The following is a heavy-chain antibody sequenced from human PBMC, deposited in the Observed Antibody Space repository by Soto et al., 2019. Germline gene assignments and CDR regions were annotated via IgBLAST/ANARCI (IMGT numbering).Heavy chain of an antibody. CDR2: MNPGSGDT. D-gene: IGHD5-12*01. Sequence: ASVKVSCKASGYSFTNNDVSWVRQATGQGLEWMGWMNPGSGDTGYAQKFQGRVTMTRDISIATAYMELSSLRSDDTAIYYCARGGYSGYDSSYYFDYWGQGTRVTVSS. CDR3: ARGGYSGYDSSYYFDY. V-gene: IGHV1-8*01. CDR1: GYSFTNND. J-gene: IGHJ4*02.